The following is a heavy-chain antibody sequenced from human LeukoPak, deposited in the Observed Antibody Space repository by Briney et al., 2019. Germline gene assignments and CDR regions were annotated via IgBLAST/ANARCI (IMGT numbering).Heavy chain of an antibody. D-gene: IGHD3-16*01. CDR2: IYYSGST. V-gene: IGHV4-30-4*08. CDR1: GDSVSSGSYY. Sequence: PSETLSLTCTVSGDSVSSGSYYWSWIRQPPGKGLEWIGYIYYSGSTYYNPSLKSRVTISVDTSKNQFSLKLSSVTAADTAVYYCARDLAGGHDAFDIWGQGTMVTVSS. CDR3: ARDLAGGHDAFDI. J-gene: IGHJ3*02.